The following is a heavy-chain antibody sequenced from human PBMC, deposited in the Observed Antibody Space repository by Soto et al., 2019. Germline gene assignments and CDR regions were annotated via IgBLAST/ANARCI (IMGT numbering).Heavy chain of an antibody. CDR1: GFTVSSNY. Sequence: EVQLVESGGGLIQPGGSLRLSCAASGFTVSSNYMSWVRQAPGKGLEWVSVISGSGGSTYYADSVKGRFTISRDNSKNTLYLQMNSLRAEDTAVYYCAKGALEPFSPFDYWGQGTLVTVSS. V-gene: IGHV3-23*04. D-gene: IGHD1-1*01. CDR2: ISGSGGST. CDR3: AKGALEPFSPFDY. J-gene: IGHJ4*02.